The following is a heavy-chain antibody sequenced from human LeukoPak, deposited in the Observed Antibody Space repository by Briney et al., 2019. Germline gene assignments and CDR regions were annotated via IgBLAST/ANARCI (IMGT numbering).Heavy chain of an antibody. Sequence: ASVKVSCKASGYTFTCYDINWVRQAPGKGLEWMGSFAPEDGETIYSQKFQGRVTMTEDTSTDTVYMELSSLSSDDTAVYHCATDPNYYGSGSLDYWGQGTLVNVSS. CDR1: GYTFTCYD. D-gene: IGHD3-10*01. J-gene: IGHJ4*02. CDR3: ATDPNYYGSGSLDY. V-gene: IGHV1-24*01. CDR2: FAPEDGET.